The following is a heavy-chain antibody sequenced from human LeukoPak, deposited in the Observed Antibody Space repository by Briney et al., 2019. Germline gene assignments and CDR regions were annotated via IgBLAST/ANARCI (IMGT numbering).Heavy chain of an antibody. V-gene: IGHV3-23*01. CDR2: ISGSGGST. CDR1: GFTFSSYA. J-gene: IGHJ6*03. Sequence: GGSLRLSCAASGFTFSSYAMSWVRQAPGKGLEWVSAISGSGGSTYYADSVKGRFTISRDNSKNTLYLQMNSLRAEDTALYYCARDGFGELEHYYYYMDVWGKGTTVTVSS. D-gene: IGHD3-10*01. CDR3: ARDGFGELEHYYYYMDV.